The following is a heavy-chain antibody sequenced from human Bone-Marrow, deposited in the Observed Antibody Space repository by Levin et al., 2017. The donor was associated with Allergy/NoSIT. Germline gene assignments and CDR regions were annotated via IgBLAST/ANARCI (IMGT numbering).Heavy chain of an antibody. CDR3: AILRDLYYYDSSGYRRGDAFDI. CDR2: IYYSGST. D-gene: IGHD3-22*01. J-gene: IGHJ3*02. V-gene: IGHV4-31*03. CDR1: GGSISSGGYY. Sequence: SSETLSLTCTVSGGSISSGGYYWSWIRQHPGKGLEWIGYIYYSGSTYYNPSLKSRVTISVDTSKNQFSLKLSSVTAADTAVYYCAILRDLYYYDSSGYRRGDAFDIWGQGTMVTVSS.